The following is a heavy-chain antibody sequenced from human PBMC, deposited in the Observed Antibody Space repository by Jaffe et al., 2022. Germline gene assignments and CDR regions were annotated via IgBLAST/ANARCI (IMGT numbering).Heavy chain of an antibody. V-gene: IGHV1-69*01. Sequence: QVQLVQSGAEVKKPGSSVKVSCKASGGTFSSYAISWVRQAPGQGLEWMGGIIPIFGTANYAQKFQGRVTITADESTSTAYMELSSLRSEDTAVYYCAQAYCSGGSCYLGIAYYFDYWGQGTLVTVSS. CDR2: IIPIFGTA. D-gene: IGHD2-15*01. CDR1: GGTFSSYA. J-gene: IGHJ4*02. CDR3: AQAYCSGGSCYLGIAYYFDY.